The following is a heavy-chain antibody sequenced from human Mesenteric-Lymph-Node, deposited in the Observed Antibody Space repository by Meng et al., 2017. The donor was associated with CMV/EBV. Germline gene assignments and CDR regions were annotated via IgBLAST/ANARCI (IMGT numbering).Heavy chain of an antibody. CDR3: VRDKPNCSSTSCYYYYGMDV. CDR1: RFTFSSFE. Sequence: GESLKISCAASRFTFSSFEMNWVRQAPGKGLEWVSYISSGGNTIDYADSVKGRFTISRDNAKNSLYLQMNSLRAEDTAVYYCVRDKPNCSSTSCYYYYGMDVWGQGTTVTVSS. D-gene: IGHD2-2*01. J-gene: IGHJ6*02. V-gene: IGHV3-48*03. CDR2: ISSGGNTI.